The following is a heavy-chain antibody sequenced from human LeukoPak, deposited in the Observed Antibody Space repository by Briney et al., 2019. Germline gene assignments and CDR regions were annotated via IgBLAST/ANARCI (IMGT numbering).Heavy chain of an antibody. J-gene: IGHJ4*02. CDR2: IIAYSGNT. Sequence: ASVKVSCKASGYTFTSYGISWVRQAPGQGLEWMGWIIAYSGNTNFAQQLQGRVTMTTDTSTSTAYMELRSLRSDDTAVYYCAVYSYGQPFDYWGQGTLVTVSS. D-gene: IGHD5-18*01. CDR3: AVYSYGQPFDY. CDR1: GYTFTSYG. V-gene: IGHV1-18*01.